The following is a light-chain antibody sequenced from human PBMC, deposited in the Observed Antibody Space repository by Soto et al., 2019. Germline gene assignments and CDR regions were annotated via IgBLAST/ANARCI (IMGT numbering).Light chain of an antibody. J-gene: IGKJ1*01. CDR3: QHYNNWPPWT. CDR1: QSVSSN. CDR2: GAS. Sequence: EIVMTQSPATLSVSPGERATLSCRASQSVSSNLAWYQQKPGQAPRLLIYGASTRATGVPVRFSGSGSGTEFTLTISSLQSEDFAVYYSQHYNNWPPWTFGQGTKVEIK. V-gene: IGKV3-15*01.